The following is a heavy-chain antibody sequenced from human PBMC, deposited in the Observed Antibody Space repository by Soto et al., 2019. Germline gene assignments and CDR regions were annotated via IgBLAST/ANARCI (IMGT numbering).Heavy chain of an antibody. J-gene: IGHJ3*02. V-gene: IGHV3-33*01. D-gene: IGHD2-15*01. CDR3: ARDYLGYCSGGSSAPGAFDI. Sequence: PGGSLRLSCAASGFTFSSYGMHWVRQAPGKGLEWVAVIWYDGSNKYYADSVKGRFTISRDNSKNTLYLQMNSLRAEDTAVYYFARDYLGYCSGGSSAPGAFDIWGQGTMVTVSS. CDR2: IWYDGSNK. CDR1: GFTFSSYG.